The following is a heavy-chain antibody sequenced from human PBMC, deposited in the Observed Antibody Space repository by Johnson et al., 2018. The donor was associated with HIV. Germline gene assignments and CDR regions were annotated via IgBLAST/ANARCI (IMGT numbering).Heavy chain of an antibody. J-gene: IGHJ3*02. CDR1: GFTFSSHD. CDR2: ISYDGSTQ. D-gene: IGHD4/OR15-4a*01. CDR3: AKDLRQVLVNDVFDI. Sequence: QMLLVESGGGVVQPGRSLRLSCAASGFTFSSHDMHWVRQAPGQGLEWAAVISYDGSTQYCADPIKGCFTISRDNSKNTLYLQMHSLRAEDTAVYYCAKDLRQVLVNDVFDIWGQGTMVTVSS. V-gene: IGHV3-30*18.